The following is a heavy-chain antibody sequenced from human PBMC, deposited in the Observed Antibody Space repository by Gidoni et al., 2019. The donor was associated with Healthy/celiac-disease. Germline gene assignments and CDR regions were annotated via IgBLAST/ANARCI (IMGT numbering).Heavy chain of an antibody. Sequence: QVQLVQSGAEVKKPGASVKVSCKASEYTFTSYYMTWVRQSPGQGLEWMGIINPSGGSTSYAQKFQGRVTMTRDTSTSTVYMELSSLRSEDTAVYYCAREAHLGAIDYWGQGTLVTVSS. V-gene: IGHV1-46*01. J-gene: IGHJ4*02. CDR2: INPSGGST. CDR3: AREAHLGAIDY. CDR1: EYTFTSYY. D-gene: IGHD7-27*01.